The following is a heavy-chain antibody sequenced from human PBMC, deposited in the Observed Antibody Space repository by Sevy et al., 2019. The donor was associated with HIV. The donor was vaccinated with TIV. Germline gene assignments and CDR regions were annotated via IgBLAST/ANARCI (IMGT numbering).Heavy chain of an antibody. CDR3: ARDFRNGSSYFPCYDMDV. CDR1: GGSISSGSHY. V-gene: IGHV4-61*02. D-gene: IGHD6-13*01. Sequence: SETLSLTCTVSGGSISSGSHYWNWIRQPAGKGLEWIGRSYTSGSTNYNPSLKSRVTISVDTSKNQFSLNLSSVTAADPPVYYCARDFRNGSSYFPCYDMDVWGQGTTVPVSS. CDR2: SYTSGST. J-gene: IGHJ6*02.